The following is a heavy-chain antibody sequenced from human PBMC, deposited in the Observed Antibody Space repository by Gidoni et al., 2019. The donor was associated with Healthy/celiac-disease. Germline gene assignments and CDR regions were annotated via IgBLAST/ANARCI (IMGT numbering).Heavy chain of an antibody. CDR3: AKDRYDSTYYFDY. D-gene: IGHD3-22*01. V-gene: IGHV3-30*18. Sequence: QVQLVESGGGVVQPGRSLRLSCAASGFTFSSYGMHWVRQAPGKGLEWVAVISYDGSNKYYADSVKGRFTISRDNSKNTLYLQMNSLRAEDTAVYYCAKDRYDSTYYFDYWGQGTLVTVSS. CDR1: GFTFSSYG. CDR2: ISYDGSNK. J-gene: IGHJ4*02.